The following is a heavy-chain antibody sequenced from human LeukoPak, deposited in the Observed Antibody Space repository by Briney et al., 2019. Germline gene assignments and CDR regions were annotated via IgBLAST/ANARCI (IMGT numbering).Heavy chain of an antibody. CDR2: ISWNSGSI. D-gene: IGHD1-26*01. J-gene: IGHJ4*02. CDR3: ARDVRGGISGTDY. CDR1: GFTFDDYA. Sequence: GGSLRLSCAASGFTFDDYAMHWVRQAPGKGLEWVSGISWNSGSIGYADSVKGRFTISRDNAKNSLYLQMNSLRAEDTALYYCARDVRGGISGTDYWGQGTLVTVSS. V-gene: IGHV3-9*01.